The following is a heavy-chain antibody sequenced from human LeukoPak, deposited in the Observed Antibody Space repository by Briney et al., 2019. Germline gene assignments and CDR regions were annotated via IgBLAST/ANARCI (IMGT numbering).Heavy chain of an antibody. CDR1: GFTFSSYG. CDR3: ARDQIGSW. V-gene: IGHV3-30*03. Sequence: GGSLRLSCAASGFTFSSYGMHWVRQAPGKGLEWVAVISYDGSNIYYGDSVKGRFTISRDNAKRSVYLQMDSLRAEDTAVYYCARDQIGSWWGQGTLVIVSS. CDR2: ISYDGSNI. J-gene: IGHJ4*02. D-gene: IGHD3-22*01.